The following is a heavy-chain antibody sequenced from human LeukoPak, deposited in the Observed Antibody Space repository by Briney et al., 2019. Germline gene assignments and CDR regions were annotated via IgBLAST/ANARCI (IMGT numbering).Heavy chain of an antibody. CDR2: ISYDGSNK. CDR3: AKEGGAYCGGDCYRWFDP. V-gene: IGHV3-30*18. J-gene: IGHJ5*02. D-gene: IGHD2-21*02. Sequence: PGRSLRLSCAASAFTFSSYAMHWVRQAPGKGLEWVAVISYDGSNKDYADSVKGRFTTSRDNSKNTLYLQMNSLRPEDTAVYYCAKEGGAYCGGDCYRWFDPWGQGTLVTVSS. CDR1: AFTFSSYA.